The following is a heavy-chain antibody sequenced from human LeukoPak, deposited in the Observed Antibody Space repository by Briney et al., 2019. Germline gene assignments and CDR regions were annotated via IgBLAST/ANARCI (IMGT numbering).Heavy chain of an antibody. Sequence: ETLSLTCTVSGGSIRSSSYYWGWIRQPPGKGLEWVSGISGSGGNTYYADSVKGRFTISRDNSKNTLYLQMNSLRAEDTAVYYCAKDDNYIRFLSWGQGTLVTVSS. CDR3: AKDDNYIRFLS. D-gene: IGHD3-16*01. J-gene: IGHJ5*02. CDR2: ISGSGGNT. CDR1: GGSIRSSSYY. V-gene: IGHV3-23*01.